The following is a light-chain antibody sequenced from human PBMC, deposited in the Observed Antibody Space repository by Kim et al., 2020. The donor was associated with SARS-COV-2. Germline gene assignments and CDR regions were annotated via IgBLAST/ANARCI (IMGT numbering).Light chain of an antibody. V-gene: IGKV1-5*03. J-gene: IGKJ1*01. CDR1: QSISSW. CDR3: QQYNTWT. Sequence: LSASVGDRVPIPCRASQSISSWLAWYQQKPGKAPKLLIYKASSLESGVPSRFSGSGSGTEFTLTISSLQPDDFATYYCQQYNTWTFGQGTKVDIK. CDR2: KAS.